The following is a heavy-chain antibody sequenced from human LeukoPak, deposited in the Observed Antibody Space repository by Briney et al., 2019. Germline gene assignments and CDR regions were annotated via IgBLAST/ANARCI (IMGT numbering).Heavy chain of an antibody. CDR3: ARGSGSYYEDFDY. CDR2: ISYDGSNK. D-gene: IGHD1-26*01. Sequence: GGSLRLSCAASGFTFSSYAMHWVRQAPGKGLEGVAVISYDGSNKYYADSVKGRFTISRDNSKNTLYLQMNSLRAEDTAVYYCARGSGSYYEDFDYWGQGTLVTVSS. CDR1: GFTFSSYA. V-gene: IGHV3-30*04. J-gene: IGHJ4*02.